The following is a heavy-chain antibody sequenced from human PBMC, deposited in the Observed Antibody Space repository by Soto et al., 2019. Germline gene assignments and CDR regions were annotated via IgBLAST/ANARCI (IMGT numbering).Heavy chain of an antibody. CDR1: GFLLSNARMG. V-gene: IGHV2-26*01. D-gene: IGHD5-12*01. Sequence: QVTLKESGPVLVKPTETLTLTCTVSGFLLSNARMGVSWIRQPPGKALEWLAHIFSNDEKSYSTSLKSRLTISKDTSKSQVVLTMTNMDPVDTATYYCARIKVATTEGNWFDPWGQGTLVTVSS. CDR3: ARIKVATTEGNWFDP. J-gene: IGHJ5*02. CDR2: IFSNDEK.